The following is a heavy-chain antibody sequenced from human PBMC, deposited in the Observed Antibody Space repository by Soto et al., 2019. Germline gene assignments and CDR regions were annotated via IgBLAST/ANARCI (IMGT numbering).Heavy chain of an antibody. V-gene: IGHV4-59*01. CDR3: ARATREYYYDSSGYYYVGHYFDY. J-gene: IGHJ4*02. Sequence: ASETLSLTCTVSGGSISSYYWSWIRQPPGKGLEWIGYIYYSGSTNYNPSLKSRVTISVDTSKNQFSLKLSSVTAADTAVYYCARATREYYYDSSGYYYVGHYFDYWGQGTLVTVSS. CDR2: IYYSGST. CDR1: GGSISSYY. D-gene: IGHD3-22*01.